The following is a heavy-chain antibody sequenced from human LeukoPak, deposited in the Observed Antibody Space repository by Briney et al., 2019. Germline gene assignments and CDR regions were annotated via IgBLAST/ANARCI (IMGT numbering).Heavy chain of an antibody. Sequence: SSETLSLTCTVSGASISSYYWSWIRQPPGKGLELIGYIYYSGSTNYNPSLKSRVTISVDTSKNQFSLKLSSVTAADTAVYYCARTVSPYYYYNGLDVWGQGTTVTVSS. D-gene: IGHD3-22*01. CDR3: ARTVSPYYYYNGLDV. V-gene: IGHV4-59*01. CDR1: GASISSYY. CDR2: IYYSGST. J-gene: IGHJ6*02.